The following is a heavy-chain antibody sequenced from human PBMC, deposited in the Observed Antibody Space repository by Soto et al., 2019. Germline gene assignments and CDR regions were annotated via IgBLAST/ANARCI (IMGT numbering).Heavy chain of an antibody. D-gene: IGHD3-16*01. Sequence: PGGSLRLSCAASGFTFSSYAMSWVRQAPGKGLEWVSAISGSGGSTYYADSVKGRFTISRDNSKNTLYLQMNSLRAEDTAVYYCAKGAIPTYYDYIWGSYDYWGQGTLVTVSS. CDR1: GFTFSSYA. CDR3: AKGAIPTYYDYIWGSYDY. J-gene: IGHJ4*02. CDR2: ISGSGGST. V-gene: IGHV3-23*01.